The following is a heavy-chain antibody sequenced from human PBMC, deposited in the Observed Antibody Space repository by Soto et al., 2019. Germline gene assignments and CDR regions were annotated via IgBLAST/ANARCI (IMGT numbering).Heavy chain of an antibody. CDR3: AREAASYYNVDYYYYGMDV. CDR2: IYYSGST. V-gene: IGHV4-39*01. Sequence: SETLSLTCTVSGGSISSSSYYWGWIRQPPGKGLEWIGSIYYSGSTYYNPSLKSRVTISVDTSKNQFSLKLSPVTAADTAVYYCAREAASYYNVDYYYYGMDVWGQGTTVTVSS. CDR1: GGSISSSSYY. D-gene: IGHD3-10*01. J-gene: IGHJ6*02.